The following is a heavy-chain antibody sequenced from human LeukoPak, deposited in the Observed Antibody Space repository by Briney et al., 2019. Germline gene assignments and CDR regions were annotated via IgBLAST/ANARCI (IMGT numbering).Heavy chain of an antibody. D-gene: IGHD6-13*01. V-gene: IGHV3-9*01. CDR1: GFPFGDYA. CDR2: ISWNSGSI. Sequence: GGSLRLSCAASGFPFGDYAMHWVRQAPGKGLEWVSGISWNSGSIGYADSVKGRFTISRDNAKNSLYLQMNSLRFEDTALYYCAKADYISGWYYFDDWGQGTLVTVSS. J-gene: IGHJ4*02. CDR3: AKADYISGWYYFDD.